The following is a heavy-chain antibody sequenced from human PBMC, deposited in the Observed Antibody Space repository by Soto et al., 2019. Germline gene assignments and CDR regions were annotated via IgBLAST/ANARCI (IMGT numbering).Heavy chain of an antibody. J-gene: IGHJ4*02. D-gene: IGHD2-15*01. V-gene: IGHV1-24*01. CDR2: IDHEHGEK. CDR1: RHSLTELS. Sequence: GASVKVPCQVSRHSLTELSIHWVRQRAAEELEWMGGIDHEHGEKNYAQKFKGRLTLTQDTSTDTAYMKLSNLRSDDTAVYYCATESNPKDLLIRPHFDSWGRGTLVTVSS. CDR3: ATESNPKDLLIRPHFDS.